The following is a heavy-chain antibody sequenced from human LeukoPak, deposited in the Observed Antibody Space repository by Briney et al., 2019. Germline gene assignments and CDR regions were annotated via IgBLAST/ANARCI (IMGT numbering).Heavy chain of an antibody. CDR2: ISYDGSNK. Sequence: PGGSLRLSCAASGFTFSSYGMHWVRQAPGKGLEWVAVISYDGSNKYYADSVKGRFTISRDNSKNTLYLQMNSLRAEDTAVYYCAKAETWIQLWLLGHWGQGTLVTVSS. D-gene: IGHD5-18*01. V-gene: IGHV3-30*18. J-gene: IGHJ4*02. CDR3: AKAETWIQLWLLGH. CDR1: GFTFSSYG.